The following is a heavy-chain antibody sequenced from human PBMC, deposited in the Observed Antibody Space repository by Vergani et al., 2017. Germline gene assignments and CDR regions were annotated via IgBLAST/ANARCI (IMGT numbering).Heavy chain of an antibody. CDR3: ARLYGRDSSGSKYFDY. V-gene: IGHV5-51*01. J-gene: IGHJ4*02. D-gene: IGHD3-22*01. CDR1: GYSFTNYW. Sequence: EVQLVQSGAEVKKPGESLKISCQISGYSFTNYWIGWVRQMPGKGLEWMGTIHPADSDTRYSPSFQGQVTISVDKSISTAYLQRSSLRASDSAMYYCARLYGRDSSGSKYFDYWGQGTLGTVSS. CDR2: IHPADSDT.